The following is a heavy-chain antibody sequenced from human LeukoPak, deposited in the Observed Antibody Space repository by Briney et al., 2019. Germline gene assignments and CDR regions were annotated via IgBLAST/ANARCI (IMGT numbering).Heavy chain of an antibody. CDR2: VTTRGTIT. J-gene: IGHJ4*02. CDR1: VFAFTNYA. V-gene: IGHV3-23*01. Sequence: GGSLRLSCAASVFAFTNYARTWVRQAPGKGREWVSLVTTRGTITYYADSVRVRFTGYRDNSINTLYLQMTSLRAEDTAVYYCAKNRGATMIGGGLDYWGQGTLVTVSS. CDR3: AKNRGATMIGGGLDY. D-gene: IGHD3-10*02.